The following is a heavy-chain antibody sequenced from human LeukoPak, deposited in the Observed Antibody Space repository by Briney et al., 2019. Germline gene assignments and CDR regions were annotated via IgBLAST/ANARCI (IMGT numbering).Heavy chain of an antibody. D-gene: IGHD6-13*01. CDR2: IYYSGST. CDR1: GGSISGSSYY. CDR3: ARESQGQQLALDY. V-gene: IGHV4-39*07. Sequence: SETLSLTCTVSGGSISGSSYYWGGIRQPPGKGLEWIGSIYYSGSTYYNPSLKSRVTISVDTSKNQFSLKLSSVTAADTAVYYCARESQGQQLALDYWGQGTLVTVSS. J-gene: IGHJ4*02.